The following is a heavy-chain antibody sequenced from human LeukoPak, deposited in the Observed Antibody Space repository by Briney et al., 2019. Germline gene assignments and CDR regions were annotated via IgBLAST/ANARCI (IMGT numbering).Heavy chain of an antibody. CDR2: INSDGSST. CDR3: AKEGRSLQTY. J-gene: IGHJ4*02. CDR1: GFTFSSYW. D-gene: IGHD5-24*01. V-gene: IGHV3-74*01. Sequence: GGSLRLSCAASGFTFSSYWIHWVRQAPGKGLVWVSRINSDGSSTSYADSVKGRFTISRDNAKNTLYLQMNSLRVEDTAVYYCAKEGRSLQTYWGQGTLVTVSS.